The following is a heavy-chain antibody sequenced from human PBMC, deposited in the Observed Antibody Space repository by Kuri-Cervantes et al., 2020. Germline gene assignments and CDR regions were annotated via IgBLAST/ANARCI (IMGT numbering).Heavy chain of an antibody. J-gene: IGHJ4*02. CDR3: ARHVYYGDYELDY. CDR1: GYSISSSNW. V-gene: IGHV4-28*01. Sequence: SETLSLTCAVSGYSISSSNWWGWIRQPPGKGLEWIGYIYYSGSTNYNPSLKSRVTISVDTSKNQFSLKLSSVTAADTAVYYCARHVYYGDYELDYWGQGTLVTVSS. D-gene: IGHD4-17*01. CDR2: IYYSGST.